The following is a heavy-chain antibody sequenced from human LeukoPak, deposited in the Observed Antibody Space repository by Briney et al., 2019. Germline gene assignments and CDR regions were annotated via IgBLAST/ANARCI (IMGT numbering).Heavy chain of an antibody. CDR1: GFTFSSYG. D-gene: IGHD3-3*01. CDR2: ISYDGSNK. J-gene: IGHJ4*02. V-gene: IGHV3-30*03. Sequence: GGSLRLSCAASGFTFSSYGMHWVLQAPGKGLEWVAVISYDGSNKYYADSVKGRFTIPRDNSKNTLYLQMNSLRAEDTAVYYCASREDGGFLEWFLWGQGTLVTVSS. CDR3: ASREDGGFLEWFL.